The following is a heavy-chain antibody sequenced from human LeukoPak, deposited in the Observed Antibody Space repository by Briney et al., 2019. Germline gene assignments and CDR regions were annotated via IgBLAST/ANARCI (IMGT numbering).Heavy chain of an antibody. CDR3: ARNDYADY. J-gene: IGHJ4*02. CDR1: AFTFSSYW. V-gene: IGHV3-74*01. CDR2: MNSDGSDT. Sequence: GGSLRLSCAASAFTFSSYWMHWVRQAPGKGLVWVSRMNSDGSDTSYADSVKGRFTISRDNAKNTLYPQMNSLRAEDTAVYYCARNDYADYWGQGTLVTVSS.